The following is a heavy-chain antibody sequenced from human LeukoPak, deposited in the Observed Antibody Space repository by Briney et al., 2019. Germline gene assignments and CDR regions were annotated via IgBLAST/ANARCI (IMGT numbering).Heavy chain of an antibody. CDR1: GCSISSSSYY. CDR3: ARANRIVGATTNYWYFDL. CDR2: IYYSGST. Sequence: KPSETLSLTCTVSGCSISSSSYYWGWIRQPPGKGLEWIGSIYYSGSTYYNPSLKSRVTISVDTSKNQFSLKLSSVTAADTAVCYCARANRIVGATTNYWYFDLWGRGTLVTVSS. D-gene: IGHD1-26*01. J-gene: IGHJ2*01. V-gene: IGHV4-39*01.